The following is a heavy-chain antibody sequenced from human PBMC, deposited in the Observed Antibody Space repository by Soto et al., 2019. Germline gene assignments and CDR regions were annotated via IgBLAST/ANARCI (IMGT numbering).Heavy chain of an antibody. CDR3: ARSSTTITYYFDY. CDR2: TRNAANSFCT. D-gene: IGHD3-10*01. J-gene: IGHJ4*02. CDR1: GFTFSDHY. V-gene: IGHV3-72*01. Sequence: EVQLVESGGGLVQPGGSLRLSCAASGFTFSDHYMDWVRQAPGKGLEWVGRTRNAANSFCTQYAASVKGIFTISRNGSKISVYLQMNSVKPDYTAAYDYARSSTTITYYFDYWGLGTVVTVSS.